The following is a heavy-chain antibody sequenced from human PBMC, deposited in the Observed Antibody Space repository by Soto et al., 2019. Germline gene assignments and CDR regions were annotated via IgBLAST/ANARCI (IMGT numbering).Heavy chain of an antibody. V-gene: IGHV1-69*12. D-gene: IGHD1-7*01. CDR2: IIPIFGTA. Sequence: QVQLVQSGAEVKKPGSSVKVSCKASGGTFSSYAISWVRQAPGQGLEWMGGIIPIFGTANYAQKFQGRVTITADESTSTAYMELSSLRSEDTAVYYCAREYNWNYVGGHYYGMDVWGQGTTVNVSS. CDR3: AREYNWNYVGGHYYGMDV. CDR1: GGTFSSYA. J-gene: IGHJ6*02.